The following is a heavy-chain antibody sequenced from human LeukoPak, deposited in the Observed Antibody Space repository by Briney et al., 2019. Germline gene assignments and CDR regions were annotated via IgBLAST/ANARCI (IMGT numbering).Heavy chain of an antibody. CDR2: MNNGPGAT. CDR3: ARRLCRGTACYYFDY. Sequence: GGSLRLSCAASGFIFSTSPMSWVRQPPGKGLEWVSAMNNGPGATFYRDSVKGRFTISRDNSKNTLYLQTDTLRVEDTAVYYCARRLCRGTACYYFDYWGQGTLVTVSS. D-gene: IGHD2-2*01. J-gene: IGHJ4*02. V-gene: IGHV3-23*01. CDR1: GFIFSTSP.